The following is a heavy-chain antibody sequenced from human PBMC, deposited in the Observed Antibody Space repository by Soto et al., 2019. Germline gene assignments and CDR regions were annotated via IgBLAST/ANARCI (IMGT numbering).Heavy chain of an antibody. CDR1: GYRFTSSW. CDR3: AKLHSSSWFIDY. J-gene: IGHJ4*02. Sequence: GESLKISCQGSGYRFTSSWIGWVRQMPGKGLEWMGIIYPSDSDTRYSPSFHGQVIISADKSISTTYLQWSSLKASDTAMYYCAKLHSSSWFIDYWGQGTLVTVSS. CDR2: IYPSDSDT. D-gene: IGHD6-13*01. V-gene: IGHV5-51*01.